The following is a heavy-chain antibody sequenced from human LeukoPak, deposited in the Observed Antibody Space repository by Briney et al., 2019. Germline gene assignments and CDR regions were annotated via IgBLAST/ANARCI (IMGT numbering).Heavy chain of an antibody. J-gene: IGHJ5*02. CDR3: AREASIAARWFDP. V-gene: IGHV1-69*13. CDR2: IIPIFGTA. Sequence: SVKVSCKASGGTFSSYAISWVRQAPGQGLEWMGGIIPIFGTANYAQKFQGRVTVTADESTSTAYMELSSLRSEDTAVYYCAREASIAARWFDPWGQGTLVTVSS. D-gene: IGHD6-6*01. CDR1: GGTFSSYA.